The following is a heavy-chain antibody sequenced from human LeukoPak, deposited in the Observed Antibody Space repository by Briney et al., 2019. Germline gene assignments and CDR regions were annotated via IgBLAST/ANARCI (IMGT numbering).Heavy chain of an antibody. J-gene: IGHJ6*02. Sequence: GGSLRLSCAASGFTFSNAWMSWVRQAPGKGLEWVGRIKSKTDGGTTDYAPPVKGRFTISRDDSKNTLYLQMNSLKTEDTAVYYCTTDDYYYAMDVWGQGTTVTVSS. CDR1: GFTFSNAW. CDR3: TTDDYYYAMDV. V-gene: IGHV3-15*01. CDR2: IKSKTDGGTT.